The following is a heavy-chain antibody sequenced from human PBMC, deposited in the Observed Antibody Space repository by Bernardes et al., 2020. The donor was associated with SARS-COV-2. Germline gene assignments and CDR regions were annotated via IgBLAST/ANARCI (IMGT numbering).Heavy chain of an antibody. Sequence: SETLTITCTVSGGSIRSSYWSWIRQPPGPGLEWIGYIYYSGSTHYNPSLKSRVTISVDTSKNQFSLKLSSVTAADTAVYYCAGNYFTNGVCYWFDPWGQGTLVTVSS. CDR1: GGSIRSSY. CDR3: AGNYFTNGVCYWFDP. D-gene: IGHD2-8*01. J-gene: IGHJ5*02. CDR2: IYYSGST. V-gene: IGHV4-59*08.